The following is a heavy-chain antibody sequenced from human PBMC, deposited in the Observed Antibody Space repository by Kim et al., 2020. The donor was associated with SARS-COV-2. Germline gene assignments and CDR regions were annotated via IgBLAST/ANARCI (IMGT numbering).Heavy chain of an antibody. Sequence: GGSLRLSCAASGFTFSSYAMSWVRQAPGKGLEWVSAISGSGGSTYYADSVKGRFTISRDNSKNTLYLQMNSLRAEDTAVYYCAKAPEPPFWSGYHREGFFDYWGQGTLVTVSS. CDR3: AKAPEPPFWSGYHREGFFDY. D-gene: IGHD3-3*01. J-gene: IGHJ4*02. CDR1: GFTFSSYA. V-gene: IGHV3-23*01. CDR2: ISGSGGST.